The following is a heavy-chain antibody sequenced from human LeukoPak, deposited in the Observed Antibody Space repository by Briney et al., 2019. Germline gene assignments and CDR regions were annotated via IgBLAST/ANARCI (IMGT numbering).Heavy chain of an antibody. D-gene: IGHD3-22*01. CDR3: ARHPHYYYDNSAR. Sequence: PSETLSLTCTVSGGSISSSIYYWGWIRQPPGKGLEWIGSISYSGSTYYNPSLKSRVTISVDTSKNQLSLTLTSVSAADTAVYYCARHPHYYYDNSARWGQGTLVTVSS. CDR1: GGSISSSIYY. CDR2: ISYSGST. V-gene: IGHV4-39*01. J-gene: IGHJ4*02.